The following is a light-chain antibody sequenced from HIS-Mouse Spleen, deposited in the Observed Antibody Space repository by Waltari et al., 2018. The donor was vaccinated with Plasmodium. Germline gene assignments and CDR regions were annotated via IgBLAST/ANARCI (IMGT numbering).Light chain of an antibody. Sequence: EIVMTHPPATLSVSPGERATLSCTASQSVSSNLAWYQQKPGQAPMLLIYGASTRATGIPARFSGSGSGTEFTLTISSLQSEDFAVYYCQQYNNWSFTFGPGTKVDIK. CDR3: QQYNNWSFT. CDR1: QSVSSN. V-gene: IGKV3-15*01. J-gene: IGKJ3*01. CDR2: GAS.